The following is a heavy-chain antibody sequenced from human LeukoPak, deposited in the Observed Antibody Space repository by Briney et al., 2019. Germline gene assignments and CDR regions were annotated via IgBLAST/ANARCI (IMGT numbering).Heavy chain of an antibody. D-gene: IGHD3-10*01. CDR1: GFTVSTNY. V-gene: IGHV3-66*04. CDR3: ARHMIRGIIYNWFDP. CDR2: LFSDGTT. Sequence: GGSLRLSCVASGFTVSTNYMSWVRQAPGKGLEWVSVLFSDGTTYYADSVKGRFTISRDNSKSTLYLQMNSLRAEDTAVYYCARHMIRGIIYNWFDPWGQGTLVTVSS. J-gene: IGHJ5*02.